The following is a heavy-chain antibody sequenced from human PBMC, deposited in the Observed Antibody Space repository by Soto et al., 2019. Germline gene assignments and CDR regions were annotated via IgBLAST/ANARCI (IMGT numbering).Heavy chain of an antibody. CDR1: GFTFSSYA. CDR3: AKDLRRYGDSTDYFDY. J-gene: IGHJ4*02. V-gene: IGHV3-23*01. CDR2: ISGSGGST. Sequence: GGSLRLSCAASGFTFSSYAMSWVRQAPGKGLEWVSAISGSGGSTYYADSVKGRFTISRDNSKNTLYLQMNSLRAEDTAVYYCAKDLRRYGDSTDYFDYWGQGTLVTVSS. D-gene: IGHD4-17*01.